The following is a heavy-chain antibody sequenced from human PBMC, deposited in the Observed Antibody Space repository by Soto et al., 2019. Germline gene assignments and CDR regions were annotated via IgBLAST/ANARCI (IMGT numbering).Heavy chain of an antibody. Sequence: QVQLVQSGAEVKKPGSSVKVYCMASGGTFSSYAISWVRQAPGQGLEWMGGIIPIFGTANYAQKFQGRVTITADESTSTAYMELSSLRSEDTAVYFCARDPGDYQNWFDPWGQGTLVTGSS. V-gene: IGHV1-69*01. J-gene: IGHJ5*02. CDR1: GGTFSSYA. D-gene: IGHD1-26*01. CDR3: ARDPGDYQNWFDP. CDR2: IIPIFGTA.